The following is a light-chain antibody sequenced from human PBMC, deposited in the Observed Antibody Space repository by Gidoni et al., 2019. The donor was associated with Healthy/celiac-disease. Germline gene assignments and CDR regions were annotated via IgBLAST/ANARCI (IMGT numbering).Light chain of an antibody. Sequence: DIQMTQPPCSVSASVGDRVTITCRASQSISSGLAWYQQKPGKAPKLLIYAGASLRTGVPSRISGSGAEADFTLTISSLQPEDFATYYCQQANSFPPRTFGGGTKVEIK. CDR2: AGA. CDR1: QSISSG. CDR3: QQANSFPPRT. J-gene: IGKJ4*02. V-gene: IGKV1D-12*01.